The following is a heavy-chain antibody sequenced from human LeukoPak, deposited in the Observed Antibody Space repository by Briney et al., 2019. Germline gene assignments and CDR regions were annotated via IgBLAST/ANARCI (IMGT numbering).Heavy chain of an antibody. CDR3: ARGHYYDSSGSPSH. J-gene: IGHJ4*02. CDR2: ISAYNGNT. CDR1: GGTFSSYA. Sequence: EASVKVSCKASGGTFSSYAISWVRQAPGQGLEWMGWISAYNGNTNYAQKLQGRVTMTTDTSTSTAYMELRSLRSDDTAVYYCARGHYYDSSGSPSHWGQGTLVTVSS. D-gene: IGHD3-22*01. V-gene: IGHV1-18*01.